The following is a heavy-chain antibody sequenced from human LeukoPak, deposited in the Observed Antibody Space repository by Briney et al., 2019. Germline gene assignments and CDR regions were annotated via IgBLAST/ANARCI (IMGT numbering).Heavy chain of an antibody. CDR1: GFTFTSSA. CDR3: AADLVVRRPYYYYYGMDV. Sequence: SVKVSCKASGFTFTSSAMQWVRQARGQRLEWIGWIVVGSGNTNYAQKFQERVTITRDMSTSTAYMEPSSLRSEVTAVYYCAADLVVRRPYYYYYGMDVWGQGTTVTVSS. CDR2: IVVGSGNT. J-gene: IGHJ6*02. V-gene: IGHV1-58*02. D-gene: IGHD3-22*01.